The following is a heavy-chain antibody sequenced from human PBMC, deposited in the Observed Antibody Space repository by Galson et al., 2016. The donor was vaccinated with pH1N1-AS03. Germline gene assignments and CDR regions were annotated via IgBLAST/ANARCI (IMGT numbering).Heavy chain of an antibody. CDR2: FDPDNTET. CDR3: VTTAYAFGLGSVDAFDV. CDR1: GNTLTELS. D-gene: IGHD3-16*01. V-gene: IGHV1-24*01. J-gene: IGHJ3*01. Sequence: SVKVSCKVSGNTLTELSIQWVRQAPGEGLDWMGGFDPDNTETVYAQKFQGRVTMTEDTSTDTAYMELSSLRSGDTAKYYCVTTAYAFGLGSVDAFDVWGQGTKVTV.